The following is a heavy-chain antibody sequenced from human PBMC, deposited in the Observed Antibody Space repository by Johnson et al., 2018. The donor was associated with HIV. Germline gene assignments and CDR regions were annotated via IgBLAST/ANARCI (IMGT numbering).Heavy chain of an antibody. CDR1: GFTFSSYA. D-gene: IGHD3-22*01. CDR2: ISYDGSNK. Sequence: QLVESGGGVVQPGRSLRLSCAASGFTFSSYAMHWVRQAPGKGLEWVAVISYDGSNKYYADSVKGRFTISRDNSKNTLYLQMDSLRAEDMAVYYCTIPYYYDSGGYQWGQGTMVTVSS. CDR3: TIPYYYDSGGYQ. J-gene: IGHJ3*01. V-gene: IGHV3-30*14.